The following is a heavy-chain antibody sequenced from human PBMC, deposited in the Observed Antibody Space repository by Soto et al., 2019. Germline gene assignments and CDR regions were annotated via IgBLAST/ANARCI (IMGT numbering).Heavy chain of an antibody. V-gene: IGHV3-23*01. Sequence: GGSLRLSCAASGFTFSSYAMSWVRQAPGKGLEWVSAISGSGGSTYYADSVKGGFTISRDNSKNTLYLQMNSLRAEDTAVYYCAKVMYYYVSSGYYYPFDYWGQGTLVTVSS. J-gene: IGHJ4*02. CDR1: GFTFSSYA. CDR3: AKVMYYYVSSGYYYPFDY. CDR2: ISGSGGST. D-gene: IGHD3-22*01.